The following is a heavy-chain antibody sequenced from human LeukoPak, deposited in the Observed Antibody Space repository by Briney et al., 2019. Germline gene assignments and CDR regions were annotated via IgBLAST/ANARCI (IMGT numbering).Heavy chain of an antibody. CDR3: ARDSPLLTV. CDR2: IGDDVVST. J-gene: IGHJ4*02. V-gene: IGHV3-23*01. CDR1: GFTFSSHA. D-gene: IGHD3-9*01. Sequence: GGSLRLSCAASGFTFSSHAMSWVRQAPGKGLEWVSAIGDDVVSTYYAESVKGRFTISRDNSKNTLYLQMNSLRAEDTATCYCARDSPLLTVWGQGTLVTVSS.